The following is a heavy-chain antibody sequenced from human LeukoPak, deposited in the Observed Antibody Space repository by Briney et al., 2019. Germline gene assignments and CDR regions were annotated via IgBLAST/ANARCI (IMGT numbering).Heavy chain of an antibody. CDR1: GFTFSSYW. D-gene: IGHD3-22*01. CDR2: INSDGSST. V-gene: IGHV3-74*01. Sequence: GGSLRLSCAASGFTFSSYWMHWVRQAPGKGLVWVSRINSDGSSTSYADSVKGRFTISRDNAKNTLYLQMNSLRAEDTAVYYCARAGVTYYYDSTFDYWGQGTLVIVSS. CDR3: ARAGVTYYYDSTFDY. J-gene: IGHJ4*02.